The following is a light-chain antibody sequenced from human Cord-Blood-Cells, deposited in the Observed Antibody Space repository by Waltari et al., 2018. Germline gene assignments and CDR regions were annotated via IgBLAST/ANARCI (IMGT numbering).Light chain of an antibody. CDR1: SIDVGGNNY. J-gene: IGLJ1*01. V-gene: IGLV2-14*03. CDR2: YDS. Sequence: QSALTQPASVSGFPGQSITIPCTGTSIDVGGNNYVSWYKQPPGKAPKPMIYYDSNRPSGVSNRFSGSKSGNTASLTISGLQAEDEAYYYCSSDTSSSTLVVGTGTKFTVL. CDR3: SSDTSSSTLV.